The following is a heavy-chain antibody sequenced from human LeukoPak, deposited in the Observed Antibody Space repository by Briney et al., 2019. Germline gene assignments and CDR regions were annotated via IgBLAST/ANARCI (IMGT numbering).Heavy chain of an antibody. CDR3: ARDQRRYCSSTSCSVVY. CDR1: GYTFTGYY. CDR2: TNPNSGGT. J-gene: IGHJ4*02. D-gene: IGHD2-2*01. Sequence: ASVKVSCKASGYTFTGYYMHWVRQAPGQGLEWMGWTNPNSGGTNYAQKFQGRVTMTRDTSISTAYMELSRLRSDDTAVYYCARDQRRYCSSTSCSVVYWGQGTLVTVSS. V-gene: IGHV1-2*02.